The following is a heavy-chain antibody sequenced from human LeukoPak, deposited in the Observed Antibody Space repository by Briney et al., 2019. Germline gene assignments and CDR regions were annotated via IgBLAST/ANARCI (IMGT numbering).Heavy chain of an antibody. CDR1: GFNFKNYW. J-gene: IGHJ4*02. V-gene: IGHV3-74*01. CDR2: IINDGSST. Sequence: HPGGSLRLSCAASGFNFKNYWMHWVRQAPGKGLEWVSRIINDGSSTTYADSVKGRFTISRDNAKDTLYLQMNSLGVEDTAVYYCGRVEDGDKYGGRDYWGQGALVIVSS. CDR3: GRVEDGDKYGGRDY. D-gene: IGHD5-24*01.